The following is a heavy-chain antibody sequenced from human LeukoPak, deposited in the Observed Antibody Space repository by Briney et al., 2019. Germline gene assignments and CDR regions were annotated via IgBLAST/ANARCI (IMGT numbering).Heavy chain of an antibody. CDR1: GGSISSSSYY. Sequence: PSETLSLTCTVSGGSISSSSYYWGWIRQPPGKGLEWIASIYYSGSTYYNPSLKSRVTISVDTSMNQFSLKLSSVTAADTAVYYCARAPTVTFFDYWGQGTLVTVSS. CDR3: ARAPTVTFFDY. D-gene: IGHD4-17*01. CDR2: IYYSGST. V-gene: IGHV4-39*07. J-gene: IGHJ4*02.